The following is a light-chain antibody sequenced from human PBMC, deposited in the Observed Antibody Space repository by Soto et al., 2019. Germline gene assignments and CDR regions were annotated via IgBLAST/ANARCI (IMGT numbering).Light chain of an antibody. CDR3: QHYYTTPPT. Sequence: DIVMTQSPDSLAVSLGERATINCKSSQSVLYNSNNKNYLAWYQQKPGQPPKLLIYWASTRESGVPDRFSGSESGTDFTLTISSLRAEDGAVYYCQHYYTTPPTFGQGTKVEV. J-gene: IGKJ1*01. V-gene: IGKV4-1*01. CDR1: QSVLYNSNNKNY. CDR2: WAS.